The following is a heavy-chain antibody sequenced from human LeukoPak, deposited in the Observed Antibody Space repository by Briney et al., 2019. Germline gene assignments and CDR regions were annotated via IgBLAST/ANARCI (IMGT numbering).Heavy chain of an antibody. V-gene: IGHV4-59*01. Sequence: EXLSLICSVSGASISSYYWNWIRQPPGKGLEWIGNIYIRGSTNYNPSLESRVTISLDTSKDQFSLKLTSVTAADTAFYYCAKDWELGSWGQGTLVTVSS. J-gene: IGHJ5*02. CDR3: AKDWELGS. CDR1: GASISSYY. CDR2: IYIRGST. D-gene: IGHD1-26*01.